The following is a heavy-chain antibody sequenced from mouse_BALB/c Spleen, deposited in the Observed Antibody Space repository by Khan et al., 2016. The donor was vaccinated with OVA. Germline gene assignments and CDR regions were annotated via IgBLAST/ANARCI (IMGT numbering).Heavy chain of an antibody. CDR2: ISYSGVT. J-gene: IGHJ2*01. CDR1: GYSITSGYA. V-gene: IGHV3-2*02. Sequence: EVQLQESGPGLLKPSQSLSLTCTVTGYSITSGYAWNWIRQFPGNKLEWMGYISYSGVTSYTPSLKSRISITRDTSKNQFFLQLNSVTTEDTSTYYCARGNYYGYYCDYWGQGTTLTVSS. CDR3: ARGNYYGYYCDY. D-gene: IGHD1-1*01.